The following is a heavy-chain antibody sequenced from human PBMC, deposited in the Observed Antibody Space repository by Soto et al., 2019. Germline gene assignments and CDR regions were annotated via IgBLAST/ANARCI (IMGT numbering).Heavy chain of an antibody. CDR1: LFTVSSNY. CDR3: ARQGFWSGYSYYYYYMDV. Sequence: ALRLSCSSSLFTVSSNYMSLVRKTPLKWLEWVSVIHSGGSTYYADSVKGRFTISRDNSKNTLYLLMNSLRAEDTAVYYCARQGFWSGYSYYYYYMDVWGKGTTVTVSS. J-gene: IGHJ6*03. D-gene: IGHD3-3*01. V-gene: IGHV3-66*04. CDR2: IHSGGST.